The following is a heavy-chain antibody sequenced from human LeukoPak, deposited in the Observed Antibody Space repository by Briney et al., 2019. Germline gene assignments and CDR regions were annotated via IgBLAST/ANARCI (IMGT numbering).Heavy chain of an antibody. CDR1: GFTFSNYA. V-gene: IGHV3-23*01. D-gene: IGHD1-14*01. Sequence: PGGSLRLSCAASGFTFSNYAMTWVRQAPGKGLEWVSAISGSGGTAYYADSVKGRFTISRDNSKNTLYLQMNSLRAEDTAVYYCARFDGHGIDYWGQGTLVTVSS. CDR2: ISGSGGTA. J-gene: IGHJ4*02. CDR3: ARFDGHGIDY.